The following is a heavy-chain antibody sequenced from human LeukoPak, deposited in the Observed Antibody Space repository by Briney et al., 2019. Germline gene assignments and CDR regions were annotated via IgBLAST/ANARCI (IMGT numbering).Heavy chain of an antibody. CDR2: INPNSGGT. CDR3: ARDSRRIVVVPAAIPY. J-gene: IGHJ4*02. V-gene: IGHV1-2*02. D-gene: IGHD2-2*02. CDR1: GYTFTGYY. Sequence: ASVKVSCEASGYTFTGYYMHWVRQAPGQGLEWMGWINPNSGGTNYAQKFQGRVSMTRDTSISTAYMELSRLRSDDTAVYYCARDSRRIVVVPAAIPYWGQGTLVTVSS.